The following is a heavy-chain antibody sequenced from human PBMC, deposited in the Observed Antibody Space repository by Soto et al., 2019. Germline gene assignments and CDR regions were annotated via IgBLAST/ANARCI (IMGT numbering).Heavy chain of an antibody. CDR2: INSDGSTT. Sequence: EVQLVESGGGLVQPGGSLRLSCAASGFIFSSYWMHWVRQAPGKGLVWVSRINSDGSTTSYADSVKGRFTISRDNAKNTLYLQMNSLRAEDTAVYYCARVDYGAYYFDYWGQGTLVTVSP. CDR3: ARVDYGAYYFDY. V-gene: IGHV3-74*01. CDR1: GFIFSSYW. D-gene: IGHD4-17*01. J-gene: IGHJ4*02.